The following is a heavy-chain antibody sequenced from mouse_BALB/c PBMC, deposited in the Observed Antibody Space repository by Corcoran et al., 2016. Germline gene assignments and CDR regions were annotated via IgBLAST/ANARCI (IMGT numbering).Heavy chain of an antibody. D-gene: IGHD2-14*01. Sequence: EVQLQQSGPELVKPGASVKMYCKASGYTFPDYYMKWVKQSHGKNLEWIGDVDPNNGGTSYSQNFKGKATLTVDKSSSTAYMQLNSLTSEDSAVYFCARDRYWYCDVWGAGTTVTVSS. CDR2: VDPNNGGT. V-gene: IGHV1-26*01. J-gene: IGHJ1*01. CDR1: GYTFPDYY. CDR3: ARDRYWYCDV.